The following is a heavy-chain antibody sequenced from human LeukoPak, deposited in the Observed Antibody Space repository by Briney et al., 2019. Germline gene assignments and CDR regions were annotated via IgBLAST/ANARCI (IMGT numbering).Heavy chain of an antibody. CDR1: GYTFTGYY. CDR3: ARVEGDRYYFDY. CDR2: IIPIFGTA. V-gene: IGHV1-69*06. J-gene: IGHJ4*02. D-gene: IGHD2-21*02. Sequence: SVKVSCKASGYTFTGYYMHWVRQAPGQGLEWMGGIIPIFGTANYAQKFQGRVTITADKSTSTAYMELSSLRSEDTAVYYCARVEGDRYYFDYWGQGTLVTVSS.